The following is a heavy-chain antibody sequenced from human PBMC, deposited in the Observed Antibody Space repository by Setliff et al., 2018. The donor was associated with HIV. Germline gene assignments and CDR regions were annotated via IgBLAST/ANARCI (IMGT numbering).Heavy chain of an antibody. V-gene: IGHV1-69*05. CDR1: GFTFNHYA. CDR3: ARGESAAAGTGVCDY. J-gene: IGHJ4*02. Sequence: SVKVSCKASGFTFNHYALSWVRQAPGQRPEWIGGTIPMSDRPNYAKNFQGRVTMTRDTCTSTVYMELSSLRSEDTAMYYCARGESAAAGTGVCDYWGQGTLVTVSS. D-gene: IGHD6-13*01. CDR2: TIPMSDRP.